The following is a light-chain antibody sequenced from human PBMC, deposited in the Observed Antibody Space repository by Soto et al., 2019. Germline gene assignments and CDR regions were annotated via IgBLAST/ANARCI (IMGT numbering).Light chain of an antibody. CDR2: DVS. CDR3: SSYTSSSTLYV. V-gene: IGLV2-14*03. Sequence: QSALTQSASVSGSPGQSITISCTGTSSDVGGYNYVSWYQQHPGKAPKLMIYDVSNRPSGVSYRFSGSKSGNTASLTISGLLAEDEADYYCSSYTSSSTLYVFGTGTKVTVL. J-gene: IGLJ1*01. CDR1: SSDVGGYNY.